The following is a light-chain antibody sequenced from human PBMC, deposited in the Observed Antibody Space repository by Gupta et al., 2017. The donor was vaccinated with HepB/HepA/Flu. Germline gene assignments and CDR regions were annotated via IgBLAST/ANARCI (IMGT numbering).Light chain of an antibody. CDR1: QGISNY. V-gene: IGKV1-27*01. J-gene: IGKJ1*01. CDR2: AAS. Sequence: DIQMNQSPSSLSASVGDRVTITCRACQGISNYLAWYQHKPGKVPKLLIYAASTWQSGVPSRFSGSGSGTDFTLTISSLQPEDVATYYCQKYNSGPRAFGQGTKVEIK. CDR3: QKYNSGPRA.